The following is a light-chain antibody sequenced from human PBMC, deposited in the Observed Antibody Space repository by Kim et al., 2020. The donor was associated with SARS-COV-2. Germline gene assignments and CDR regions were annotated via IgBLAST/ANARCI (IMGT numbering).Light chain of an antibody. J-gene: IGKJ3*01. CDR2: GAS. CDR3: QQHNNWPPFT. CDR1: QSVSSN. V-gene: IGKV3-15*01. Sequence: EIVMTQSPATLSVSPGERATLSCRASQSVSSNLAWYQQKPGQAPRLLIYGASTRATGIPARFSGSGSGTEFTLTISSLQSEDVAVYYCQQHNNWPPFTFGPGTKVDIK.